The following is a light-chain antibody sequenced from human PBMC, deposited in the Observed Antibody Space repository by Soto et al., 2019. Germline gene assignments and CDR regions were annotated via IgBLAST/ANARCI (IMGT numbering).Light chain of an antibody. CDR1: QSVSSN. J-gene: IGKJ5*01. Sequence: VVTQSPATLSVSPVEIATLSCRASQSVSSNLAWYQQKPGQAPRLLIYGASTRATGIPARFSGSGSGTDFTLTISRLEPEDFAVYYCQQYGRSITFGQGTRLEI. CDR2: GAS. CDR3: QQYGRSIT. V-gene: IGKV3-15*01.